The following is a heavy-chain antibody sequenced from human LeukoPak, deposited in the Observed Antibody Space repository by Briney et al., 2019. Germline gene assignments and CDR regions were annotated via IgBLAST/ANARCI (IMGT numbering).Heavy chain of an antibody. CDR3: ASGSSTVKFYYGIDV. CDR2: MYYSGST. D-gene: IGHD4-17*01. Sequence: SETLSLTCTVSGGAISSYYWSWIRQAPGKGLEWIGYMYYSGSTNYNPSLKNRVTISVDTSKNQFSLKLTSVTAADTAVYYCASGSSTVKFYYGIDVWGRGTTVTVSS. CDR1: GGAISSYY. V-gene: IGHV4-59*01. J-gene: IGHJ6*02.